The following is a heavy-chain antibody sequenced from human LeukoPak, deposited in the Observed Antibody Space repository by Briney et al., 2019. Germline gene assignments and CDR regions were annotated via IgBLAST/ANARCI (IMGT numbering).Heavy chain of an antibody. CDR1: GGSISSYY. J-gene: IGHJ4*02. CDR3: ASPSSSWYLGLIDY. Sequence: KPSETLSLTCTVSGGSISSYYWSWIRQPAGKGLEWIGRIYTSGSTNYNPSLKSRVTMSVDTSKNQFSLKLSSVTAADTAVYYCASPSSSWYLGLIDYWGQGTLVTVSS. V-gene: IGHV4-4*07. D-gene: IGHD6-13*01. CDR2: IYTSGST.